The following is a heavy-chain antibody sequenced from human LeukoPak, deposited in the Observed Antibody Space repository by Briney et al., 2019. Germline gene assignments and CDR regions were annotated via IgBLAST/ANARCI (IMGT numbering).Heavy chain of an antibody. CDR3: ARDQDSSGYYFDY. CDR1: GGTFSSYA. D-gene: IGHD3-22*01. J-gene: IGHJ4*02. CDR2: IIPIFGTA. V-gene: IGHV1-69*13. Sequence: ASVKVSCKASGGTFSSYAISWVRQAPGQGLEWMGGIIPIFGTANYAQKFQGRVTITADEPTSTAYMELSSLRSEDTAVYYCARDQDSSGYYFDYWGQGTLVTVSS.